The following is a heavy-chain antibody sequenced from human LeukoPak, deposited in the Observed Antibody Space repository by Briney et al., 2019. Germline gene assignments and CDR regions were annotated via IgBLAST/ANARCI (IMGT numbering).Heavy chain of an antibody. Sequence: ASVTVSCKASGYTFTAYYVHWVRQAPGQGLEWMGWINSNSGDTGYAQNFQGRVTMTRDTSISTLYLDLSSLRSDDTAVYYCARYSLRSNWLFDYWGQGTLVTVSS. V-gene: IGHV1-2*02. D-gene: IGHD1-1*01. J-gene: IGHJ4*02. CDR3: ARYSLRSNWLFDY. CDR1: GYTFTAYY. CDR2: INSNSGDT.